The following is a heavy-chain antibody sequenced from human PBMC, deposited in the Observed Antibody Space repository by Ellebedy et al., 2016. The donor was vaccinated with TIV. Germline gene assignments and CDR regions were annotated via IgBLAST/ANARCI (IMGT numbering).Heavy chain of an antibody. Sequence: GGSLRLXXAASGFSFSNYWMSWVRQAPGKGLEWVANIKKDGSEENYVDSVKGRFTISRDNAKNTLYLQMNSLRAEDTAVYYCARDRAFDDYWGQGTLVTVSS. V-gene: IGHV3-7*01. CDR2: IKKDGSEE. D-gene: IGHD2/OR15-2a*01. CDR3: ARDRAFDDY. J-gene: IGHJ4*02. CDR1: GFSFSNYW.